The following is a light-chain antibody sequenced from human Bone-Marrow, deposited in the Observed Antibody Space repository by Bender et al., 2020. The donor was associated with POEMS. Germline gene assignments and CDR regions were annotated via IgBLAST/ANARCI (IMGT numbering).Light chain of an antibody. V-gene: IGLV1-44*01. CDR1: NSNIGTNA. CDR2: EVS. CDR3: SSYTGSSTLV. Sequence: QSVLTQPPSASGTPGQRVTISCSGSNSNIGTNAVNWYQQFPGTAPKLMIYEVSKRPSGVPDRFSGSKSGNTASLTVSGLQTEDEADYYCSSYTGSSTLVFGGGTKVTVL. J-gene: IGLJ2*01.